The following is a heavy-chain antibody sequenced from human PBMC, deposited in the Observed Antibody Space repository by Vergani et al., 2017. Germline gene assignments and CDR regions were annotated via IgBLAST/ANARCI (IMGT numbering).Heavy chain of an antibody. CDR2: MYHSGST. CDR3: GRVADFYGLGSRLLDL. V-gene: IGHV4-59*01. D-gene: IGHD3-10*01. J-gene: IGHJ5*02. Sequence: QVRLQESGPGLVKPSETLSLTCSVSGGSMSGYYWSWIRQPPGKELEWIVYMYHSGSTNYNPPLETRVTISGDTSKNQFSLKLNSVTAADTAVYYCGRVADFYGLGSRLLDLWGQGILVTVSS. CDR1: GGSMSGYY.